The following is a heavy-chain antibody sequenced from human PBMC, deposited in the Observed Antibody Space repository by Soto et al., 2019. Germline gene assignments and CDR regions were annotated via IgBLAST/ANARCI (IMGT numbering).Heavy chain of an antibody. CDR1: GYTFTSYH. D-gene: IGHD2-8*01. J-gene: IGHJ3*01. CDR2: VNAFDDNT. V-gene: IGHV1-18*04. CDR3: ARNLYGSAFDL. Sequence: QVLVGQSGGEVRRPGASVKVSCKASGYTFTSYHITWVRQSPGRGPEWMGWVNAFDDNTNYSQKFQDRVTMTADRSRDTAYMELRNLTSADPALYSCARNLYGSAFDLWGPGTMITVSS.